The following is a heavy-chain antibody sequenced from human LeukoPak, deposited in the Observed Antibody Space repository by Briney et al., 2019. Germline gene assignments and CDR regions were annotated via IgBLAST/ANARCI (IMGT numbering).Heavy chain of an antibody. CDR2: IYTSGSA. V-gene: IGHV4-4*09. CDR1: GGSISSYY. D-gene: IGHD1-26*01. Sequence: SETLSLTCTVSGGSISSYYWSWIRQPPGTGLEWIGFIYTSGSANYNPDLKSRLTITVDTSKNQFSLKLSSVTAADTAVYYCARSIVGATSHKTYYYYMDVWGKGTTVTVSS. CDR3: ARSIVGATSHKTYYYYMDV. J-gene: IGHJ6*03.